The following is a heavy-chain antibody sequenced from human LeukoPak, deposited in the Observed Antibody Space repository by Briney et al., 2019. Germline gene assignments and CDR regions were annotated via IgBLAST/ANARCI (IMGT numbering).Heavy chain of an antibody. CDR3: ARDESSRRYSSSWYGDY. Sequence: GRSLRLSCAASGFTFSSYAMHWVRQAPGKGLEWVAVISYDGSNKYYADSVKGRFTISRDNSKNTLYLQMNSLRAEDTAVYYCARDESSRRYSSSWYGDYWGQGTLVTVSS. CDR2: ISYDGSNK. CDR1: GFTFSSYA. J-gene: IGHJ4*02. D-gene: IGHD6-13*01. V-gene: IGHV3-30-3*01.